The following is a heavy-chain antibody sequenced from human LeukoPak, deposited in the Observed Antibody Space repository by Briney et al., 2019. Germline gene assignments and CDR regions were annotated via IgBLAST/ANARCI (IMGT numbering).Heavy chain of an antibody. V-gene: IGHV3-23*01. Sequence: GGSLRLSCAASGFTFSTYAMSWVRQAPGKGLEWVSTIRGSGANTYYADSVRGRFTISRDNSKNTLYLHMNSLRAEDTAVYYCAKDFEDWGQGTLVTVSS. J-gene: IGHJ4*02. CDR1: GFTFSTYA. CDR3: AKDFED. CDR2: IRGSGANT.